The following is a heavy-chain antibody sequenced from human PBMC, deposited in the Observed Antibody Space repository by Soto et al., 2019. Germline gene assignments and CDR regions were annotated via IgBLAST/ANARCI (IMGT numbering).Heavy chain of an antibody. Sequence: SETLSLTCTVSGGSISSYYCSWIRQPPGKGLEWIGYIYYSGSTNYNPSLKSRVTISVDTSKNQFSLKLSSVTAADTAVYYCARVSSSSSWYPYYYYYMDVWGKGTTVTVSS. CDR2: IYYSGST. D-gene: IGHD6-13*01. V-gene: IGHV4-59*01. CDR1: GGSISSYY. CDR3: ARVSSSSSWYPYYYYYMDV. J-gene: IGHJ6*03.